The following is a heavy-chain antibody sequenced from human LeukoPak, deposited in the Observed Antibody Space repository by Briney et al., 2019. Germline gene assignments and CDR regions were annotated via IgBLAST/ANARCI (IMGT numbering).Heavy chain of an antibody. D-gene: IGHD4-17*01. CDR2: IYSGGST. V-gene: IGHV3-53*01. Sequence: GGSLRLSCAASGFTVSSNYMSWVRQAPGKGLEWVSVIYSGGSTYYADSVKGRFTISRDNSKNTLYLQMNSLRAEDTAVYYCARAMTTVTLYYYYYMDVWGRGTTVTVSS. J-gene: IGHJ6*03. CDR3: ARAMTTVTLYYYYYMDV. CDR1: GFTVSSNY.